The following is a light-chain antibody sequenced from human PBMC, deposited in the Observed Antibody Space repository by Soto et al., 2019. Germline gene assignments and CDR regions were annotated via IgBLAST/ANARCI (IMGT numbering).Light chain of an antibody. CDR1: QNIRTY. J-gene: IGKJ2*01. V-gene: IGKV1-39*01. CDR2: AAS. CDR3: QQSYTWYT. Sequence: DIQMTQSPPFLSASVGDIVTITCRASQNIRTYLTWYRQKPGKAPTVLIYAASSLQSGVPSRFSGSGSGTDFTLTISSLQPEDFATYYCQQSYTWYTFGQGTKVDIK.